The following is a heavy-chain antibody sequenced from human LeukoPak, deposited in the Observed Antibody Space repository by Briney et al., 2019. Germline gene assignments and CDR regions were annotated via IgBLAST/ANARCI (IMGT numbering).Heavy chain of an antibody. J-gene: IGHJ3*02. CDR1: GFTVSSNS. CDR2: IYSDNT. CDR3: ARDPRLITMVRGVIIGPDDAFDI. Sequence: QPGGSLRLSCTVSGFTVSSNSMSWVRQAPGKGLEWVSFIYSDNTHYSDSVKGRFTISRDNSKNTLYLQMNSLRAEDTAVYYCARDPRLITMVRGVIIGPDDAFDIWGQGTMVTVSS. D-gene: IGHD3-10*01. V-gene: IGHV3-53*01.